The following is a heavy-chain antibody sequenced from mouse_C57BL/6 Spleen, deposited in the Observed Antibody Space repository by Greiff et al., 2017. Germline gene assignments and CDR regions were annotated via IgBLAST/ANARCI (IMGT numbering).Heavy chain of an antibody. CDR2: IDPSDSYT. D-gene: IGHD3-3*01. J-gene: IGHJ4*01. CDR1: GYTFTSYW. CDR3: ARPGTDYAMDY. Sequence: QVQLQQPGAELVRPGTSVKLSCKASGYTFTSYWMHWVKQRPGQGLEWIGVIDPSDSYTNYNQKFKGKATLTVDTSSSTAYMQLSSLTSEDSAVYYSARPGTDYAMDYWGQGTSVTVSS. V-gene: IGHV1-59*01.